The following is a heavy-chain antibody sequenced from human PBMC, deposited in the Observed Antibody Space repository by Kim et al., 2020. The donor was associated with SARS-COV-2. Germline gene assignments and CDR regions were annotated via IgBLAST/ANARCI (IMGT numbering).Heavy chain of an antibody. Sequence: SETLSLTCTVSGGSISSGGYYWSWIRQHPGKGLEWIGYIYYSGSTYYNPSLKSRVTISVDTSKNQFSLKLSSVTAADTAVYYCAREREREDRDYYDSSGYILGDAFDIWGQGTMVTVSS. CDR3: AREREREDRDYYDSSGYILGDAFDI. D-gene: IGHD3-22*01. CDR1: GGSISSGGYY. CDR2: IYYSGST. V-gene: IGHV4-31*03. J-gene: IGHJ3*02.